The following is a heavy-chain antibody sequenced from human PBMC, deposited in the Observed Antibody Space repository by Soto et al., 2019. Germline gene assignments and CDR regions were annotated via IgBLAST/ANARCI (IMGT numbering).Heavy chain of an antibody. CDR1: GFTFSSYA. V-gene: IGHV3-30-3*01. J-gene: IGHJ4*02. Sequence: GGSLRLSCAASGFTFSSYAMHWVRQAPGKGLEWVAAISYDGSNKYYADSVKGRFTISRDNSKNTLYLQMNSLRAEDTAVYYCARDLFRYSSGWYYFDYWGQGTLVTVSS. D-gene: IGHD6-19*01. CDR3: ARDLFRYSSGWYYFDY. CDR2: ISYDGSNK.